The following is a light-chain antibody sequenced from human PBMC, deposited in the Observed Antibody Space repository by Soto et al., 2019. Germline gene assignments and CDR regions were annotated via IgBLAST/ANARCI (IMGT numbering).Light chain of an antibody. CDR2: AAS. CDR3: QQYGSSHRT. V-gene: IGKV1-6*01. Sequence: AIQMTQSPSSLSASIGDGVTITCRASQGIRTDLGWYQQKPGKAPRLLIFAASSLQSGVPSRFSGSGSGTDFTLTISRLEPEDFAVYYCQQYGSSHRTFGQGTKVDIK. J-gene: IGKJ1*01. CDR1: QGIRTD.